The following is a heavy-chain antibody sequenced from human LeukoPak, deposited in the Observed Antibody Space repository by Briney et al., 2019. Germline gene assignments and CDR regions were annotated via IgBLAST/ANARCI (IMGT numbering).Heavy chain of an antibody. Sequence: ASVKVSCRASGYTFSNYAIHWVRQAPGQRLEWMGWIRGGDGGTEYSQTFQGRVTITRDTSASTAYMELSSLRSEDTAVYYCARLFNPGAFFDYWGQGTLVTVSS. J-gene: IGHJ4*02. D-gene: IGHD2-21*01. CDR2: IRGGDGGT. V-gene: IGHV1-3*01. CDR1: GYTFSNYA. CDR3: ARLFNPGAFFDY.